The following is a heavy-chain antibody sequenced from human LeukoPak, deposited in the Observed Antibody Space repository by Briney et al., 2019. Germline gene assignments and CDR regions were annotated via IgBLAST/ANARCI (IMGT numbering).Heavy chain of an antibody. D-gene: IGHD2-15*01. CDR2: ISYDGSYK. CDR1: GFTFSNFA. J-gene: IGHJ4*02. Sequence: GRSLRLSCAASGFTFSNFAMHWVRQAPGKGLEWVSVISYDGSYKYYADSVKGRFTISRDNSKNTLYLQMNSLRPEDTAVYYCARDLHCSGGSCYSGLHYWGQGTLVTVSS. CDR3: ARDLHCSGGSCYSGLHY. V-gene: IGHV3-30*04.